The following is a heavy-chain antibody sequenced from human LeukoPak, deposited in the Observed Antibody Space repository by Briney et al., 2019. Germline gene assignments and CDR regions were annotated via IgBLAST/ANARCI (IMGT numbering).Heavy chain of an antibody. D-gene: IGHD3-10*01. Sequence: SETLSLTCAVSGGSISSSNWWSWVRQPPGKGLEWIGEIYHSGSTNYNPSLKSRVTISVDKSKNQFSLKLSSVTAADTAVYYCAGGLTYYYGSGSYHFDYWGQGTLVTVSS. CDR3: AGGLTYYYGSGSYHFDY. V-gene: IGHV4-4*02. J-gene: IGHJ4*02. CDR1: GGSISSSNW. CDR2: IYHSGST.